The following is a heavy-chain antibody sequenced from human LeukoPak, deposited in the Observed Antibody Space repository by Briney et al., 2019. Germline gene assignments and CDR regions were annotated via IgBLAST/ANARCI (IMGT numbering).Heavy chain of an antibody. CDR2: IYYSGST. CDR3: ARRLAAMVWFDP. Sequence: SETLSLTCTVSGGSISTYYWSWFRQSPGKGLEWTGYIYYSGSTDYNPSLKSRVTISVDTSKNQFSLKLSSVTAADTAVYYCARRLAAMVWFDPWGQGTLVTVSS. V-gene: IGHV4-59*08. CDR1: GGSISTYY. J-gene: IGHJ5*02. D-gene: IGHD2-2*01.